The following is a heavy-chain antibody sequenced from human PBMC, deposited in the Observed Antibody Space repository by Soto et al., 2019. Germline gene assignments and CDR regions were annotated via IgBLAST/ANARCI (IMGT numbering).Heavy chain of an antibody. J-gene: IGHJ6*02. CDR1: GFTVISHY. Sequence: EVQLVESGGGLIQPGGSLRLSCAASGFTVISHYMSWVRQAPGKGLEWVSFIYSGGSAYYADSVKGRFTISRDNSKNTLYLQMNSLRAEDTAVYYCARGGQVRGGLDVWGQGTTVTVSS. V-gene: IGHV3-53*01. CDR2: IYSGGSA. CDR3: ARGGQVRGGLDV. D-gene: IGHD2-15*01.